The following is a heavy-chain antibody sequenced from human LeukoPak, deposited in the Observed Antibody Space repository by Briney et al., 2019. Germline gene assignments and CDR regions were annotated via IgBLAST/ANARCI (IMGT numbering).Heavy chain of an antibody. CDR1: GFTFSSYA. Sequence: HAGGSLRLSCAASGFTFSSYAMSWVRQAPGKGLEWVSAISGSGGSTYYADSVKGRFTISRDNSKNTLYLQMNSLRAEDTAVYYCAKDGYCSGGSRYSVDAFDIWGQGTMVTVSS. CDR2: ISGSGGST. V-gene: IGHV3-23*01. D-gene: IGHD2-15*01. J-gene: IGHJ3*02. CDR3: AKDGYCSGGSRYSVDAFDI.